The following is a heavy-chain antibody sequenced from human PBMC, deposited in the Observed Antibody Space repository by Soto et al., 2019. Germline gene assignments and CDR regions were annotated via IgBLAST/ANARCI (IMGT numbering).Heavy chain of an antibody. Sequence: QVQLVQSGAEVKKPGASVKVSCKASGYTFTSYGISWVRQAPGQGLEWMGWISAYNGNTNYAQKLQGRATMTTDTSTSTDYIELRSLGSDDTAVYYCARAPTVPGRSSGWYCDYWGQGTLVTLSS. CDR3: ARAPTVPGRSSGWYCDY. CDR1: GYTFTSYG. V-gene: IGHV1-18*01. CDR2: ISAYNGNT. D-gene: IGHD6-19*01. J-gene: IGHJ4*02.